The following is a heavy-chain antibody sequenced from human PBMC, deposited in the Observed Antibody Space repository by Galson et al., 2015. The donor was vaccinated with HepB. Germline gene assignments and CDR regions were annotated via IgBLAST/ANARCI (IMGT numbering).Heavy chain of an antibody. Sequence: LRLSCAASGFTLSSYWMSWVRQAPGKGLEWVANIKQDGSEKYYVDSVKGRFTISRDNAKNSLYLQMNSLRAEDTAVYYCARIAAAGNPDYWGQGTLVTVSS. CDR2: IKQDGSEK. CDR3: ARIAAAGNPDY. V-gene: IGHV3-7*03. CDR1: GFTLSSYW. D-gene: IGHD6-13*01. J-gene: IGHJ4*02.